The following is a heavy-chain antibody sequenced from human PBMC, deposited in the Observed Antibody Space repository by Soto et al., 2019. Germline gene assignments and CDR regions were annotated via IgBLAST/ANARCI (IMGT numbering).Heavy chain of an antibody. CDR1: GGSISSGGYY. J-gene: IGHJ4*02. V-gene: IGHV4-31*03. CDR3: ERDLGGSYGRHKFDY. CDR2: IYYSGST. D-gene: IGHD1-26*01. Sequence: SETLSLTCTVSGGSISSGGYYWSWIRQHPGKGLEWIGYIYYSGSTYYNPSLKSRVTISVDTSKNQFSLKLSPVTAADTAVYYCERDLGGSYGRHKFDYWGQGTLVTVSS.